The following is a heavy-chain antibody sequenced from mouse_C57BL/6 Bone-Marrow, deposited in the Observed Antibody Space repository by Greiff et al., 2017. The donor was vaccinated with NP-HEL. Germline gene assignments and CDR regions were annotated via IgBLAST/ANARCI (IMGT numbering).Heavy chain of an antibody. CDR3: AREDTTVVAIDD. J-gene: IGHJ2*01. Sequence: EVMLVESGGGLVKPGGSLKLSCAASVFTFRRSALSWFRPTPYKRLAWVATISDGGSYTYYPDNVKGRFTISRDNAKNNLYLQMSHLKSEDTAMYYCAREDTTVVAIDDWGQGTTLTVSS. V-gene: IGHV5-4*01. CDR1: VFTFRRSA. D-gene: IGHD1-1*01. CDR2: ISDGGSYT.